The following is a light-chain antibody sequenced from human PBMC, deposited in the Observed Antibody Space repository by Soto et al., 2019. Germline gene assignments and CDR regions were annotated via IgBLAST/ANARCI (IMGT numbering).Light chain of an antibody. CDR3: QQYKNWPPIT. Sequence: QSPGTLSFSPGEKATLSCRAIQSVSSSYLAWYQQKPGQAPRLLIYGASSRATGIPDRFSGSGSGTDFTLTISRLEPEDFGVYYCQQYKNWPPITFGQGTRLEI. V-gene: IGKV3-20*01. CDR1: QSVSSSY. CDR2: GAS. J-gene: IGKJ5*01.